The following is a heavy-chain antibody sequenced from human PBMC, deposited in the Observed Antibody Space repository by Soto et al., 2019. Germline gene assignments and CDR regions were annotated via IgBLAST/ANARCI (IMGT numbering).Heavy chain of an antibody. J-gene: IGHJ6*02. CDR1: CYTFTSYG. CDR2: ISAYNGNT. CDR3: AMGPHTAMVHYYYYGMDV. Sequence: ASVKVSCKASCYTFTSYGISWVRQAPGQGLEWMGWISAYNGNTNYAQKLQGRVTMTTDTSTSTAYMELRSLRSDDTAVYYCAMGPHTAMVHYYYYGMDVWGQGTTVTVSS. V-gene: IGHV1-18*04. D-gene: IGHD5-18*01.